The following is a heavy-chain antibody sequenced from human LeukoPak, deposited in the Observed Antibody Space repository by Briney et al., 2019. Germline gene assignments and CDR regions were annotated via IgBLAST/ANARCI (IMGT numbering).Heavy chain of an antibody. CDR3: AKSMIRGAPFDY. CDR1: GFTFSPYG. Sequence: GRSLRLSCAASGFTFSPYGMHWVRQAPGKGLEGVAFISYDGSNKSYAAYVKGRFTISRDNSKNTMYLQMNSLRAEDTAVYYCAKSMIRGAPFDYWGQGTLVTVSS. D-gene: IGHD3-10*01. CDR2: ISYDGSNK. V-gene: IGHV3-30*18. J-gene: IGHJ4*02.